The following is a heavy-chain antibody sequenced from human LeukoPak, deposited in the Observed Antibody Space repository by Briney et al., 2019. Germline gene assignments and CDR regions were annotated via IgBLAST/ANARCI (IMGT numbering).Heavy chain of an antibody. D-gene: IGHD4-17*01. Sequence: GGSLRLSCAASGFTFSSYAMHWVRQAPGKGLEWVAVISYDGSNKYYADSVKGRFTISRDHSKNTLYLQMNSLRAEDTAVYYCATVSHYGDYVTRYFDYWGQGTLVTVSS. CDR3: ATVSHYGDYVTRYFDY. CDR2: ISYDGSNK. V-gene: IGHV3-30*14. CDR1: GFTFSSYA. J-gene: IGHJ4*02.